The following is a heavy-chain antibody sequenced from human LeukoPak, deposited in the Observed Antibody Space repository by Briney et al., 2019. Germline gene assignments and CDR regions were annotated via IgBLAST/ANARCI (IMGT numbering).Heavy chain of an antibody. CDR2: ISYDGSNK. D-gene: IGHD6-19*01. Sequence: GGSLRLSCAGSGFTFNNYPISWVRQAPGKGLEWVAVISYDGSNKYYADSVKGRFTISRDNSKNTLYLQMNSLRAEDTAVYYCARVRYSSGWYDYWGQGTLVTVSS. CDR3: ARVRYSSGWYDY. J-gene: IGHJ4*02. V-gene: IGHV3-30-3*01. CDR1: GFTFNNYP.